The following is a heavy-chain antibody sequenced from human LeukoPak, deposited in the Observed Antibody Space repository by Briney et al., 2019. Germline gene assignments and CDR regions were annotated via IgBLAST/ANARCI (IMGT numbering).Heavy chain of an antibody. CDR3: AKRTQDDFWSGYYFDYMDV. Sequence: GGSLRLSCAAPGFTFSSYAMSWVRQAPGKGLEWVSAISGSGGSTYYADSVKGRFTISRDNSKNTLYLQMNSLRAEDTAVYYCAKRTQDDFWSGYYFDYMDVWGKGTTVTVSS. J-gene: IGHJ6*03. V-gene: IGHV3-23*01. CDR1: GFTFSSYA. D-gene: IGHD3-3*01. CDR2: ISGSGGST.